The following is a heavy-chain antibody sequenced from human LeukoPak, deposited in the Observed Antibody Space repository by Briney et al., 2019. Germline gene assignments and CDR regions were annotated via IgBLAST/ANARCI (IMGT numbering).Heavy chain of an antibody. CDR3: ARDQSVSHPAGFDY. V-gene: IGHV3-21*01. J-gene: IGHJ4*02. CDR2: ISSSGSYI. D-gene: IGHD4-11*01. Sequence: GGSLRLSCAASRFTFSSYSMNWVRQAPGKGLEWVSSISSSGSYIYYADSVKGRFTISRDNAKNSLYLQMNSLRAEDTAVYYCARDQSVSHPAGFDYWGQGTLVTVSS. CDR1: RFTFSSYS.